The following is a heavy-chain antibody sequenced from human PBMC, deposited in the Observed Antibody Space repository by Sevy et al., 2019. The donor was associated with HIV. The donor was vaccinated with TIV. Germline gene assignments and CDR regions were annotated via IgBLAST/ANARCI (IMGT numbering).Heavy chain of an antibody. CDR2: IKSKTEGGKT. J-gene: IGHJ4*02. CDR1: GFTFSNAW. D-gene: IGHD3-16*02. V-gene: IGHV3-15*01. Sequence: GGSLRLSCAASGFTFSNAWMSWVRQAPGKGLEWVGRIKSKTEGGKTDYAAPVKGRFTISKVDSKDTLDLQMNRLKTQDTDVYFCTTDLTAFMFTFGGVNVNPFDYWGQGTLVTVSS. CDR3: TTDLTAFMFTFGGVNVNPFDY.